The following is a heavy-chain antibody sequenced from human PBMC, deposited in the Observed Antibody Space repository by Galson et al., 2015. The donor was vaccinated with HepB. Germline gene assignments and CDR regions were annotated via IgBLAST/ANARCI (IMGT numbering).Heavy chain of an antibody. D-gene: IGHD6-13*01. V-gene: IGHV5-51*01. CDR2: IYPGDSDT. CDR3: VRPPHTNSWPTDWYFDL. J-gene: IGHJ2*01. CDR1: GYSFASYW. Sequence: QSGAEVTKPGESLKISCKGSGYSFASYWIGWVRQMPGKGLEWMGIIYPGDSDTRYSPSFQGQVTISADKSIRTAYLQWSSLKASDTAMYYCVRPPHTNSWPTDWYFDLWGRGTLVIVSS.